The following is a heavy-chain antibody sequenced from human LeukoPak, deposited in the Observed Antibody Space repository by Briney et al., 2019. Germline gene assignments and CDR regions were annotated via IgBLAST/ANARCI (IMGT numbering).Heavy chain of an antibody. D-gene: IGHD3-9*01. V-gene: IGHV3-64D*06. Sequence: GGSLRLSCSASGFTFSSYAMHWVRQAPGKGLEYVSAISSNGGSTYYAAPVKGRFTTSRDNSKNTLYLQMSSLRAEDTAVYYCVPVSAGYIHLYYFDFWGQGTLVTVSS. CDR2: ISSNGGST. J-gene: IGHJ4*02. CDR3: VPVSAGYIHLYYFDF. CDR1: GFTFSSYA.